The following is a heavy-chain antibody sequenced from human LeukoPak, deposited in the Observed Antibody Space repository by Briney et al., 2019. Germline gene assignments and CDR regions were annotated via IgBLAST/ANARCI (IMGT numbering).Heavy chain of an antibody. CDR1: GGSIRSSYNY. CDR3: VRRMVGAIRPFDY. Sequence: SETLSLTCTVSGGSIRSSYNYWGWIAQPPGKGWEGIGYMYYSGSTYYSPSLKSRVTISVDTSKNQFSLKLSSVTAADTAVYYCVRRMVGAIRPFDYWGQGTLVTVSS. V-gene: IGHV4-30-4*01. CDR2: MYYSGST. D-gene: IGHD1-26*01. J-gene: IGHJ4*02.